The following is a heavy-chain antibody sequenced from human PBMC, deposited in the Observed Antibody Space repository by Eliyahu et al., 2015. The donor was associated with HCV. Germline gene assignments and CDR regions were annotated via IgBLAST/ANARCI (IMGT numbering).Heavy chain of an antibody. Sequence: QVQLQESGPGLVKPSETLSLTCTVSGASIXSYYWSWXRQLPGKGLXGIGYIYHRGXTNYNPPLKSRVTMSLDTSKNQFSLKLSSVTAADTAVYYCASGGGGIAVAGTGGWFDPWGQGTLVTVSS. D-gene: IGHD6-19*01. CDR2: IYHRGXT. CDR1: GASIXSYY. J-gene: IGHJ5*02. V-gene: IGHV4-59*01. CDR3: ASGGGGIAVAGTGGWFDP.